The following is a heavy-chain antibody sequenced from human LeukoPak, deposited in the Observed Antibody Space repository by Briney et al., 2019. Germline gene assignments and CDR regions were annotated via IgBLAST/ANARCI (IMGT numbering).Heavy chain of an antibody. J-gene: IGHJ4*02. CDR3: ARRVYYDSSGYEY. CDR2: ISCDGSNK. D-gene: IGHD3-22*01. CDR1: GFTFSSYA. Sequence: GGSLRLSCAAFGFTFSSYAMHWVRQAPGKGLEWVAVISCDGSNKFYPDSVKGRFTISRDNSKNTLYLQMNSLRAEDTAVYYCARRVYYDSSGYEYWGQGTLVTVSS. V-gene: IGHV3-30*04.